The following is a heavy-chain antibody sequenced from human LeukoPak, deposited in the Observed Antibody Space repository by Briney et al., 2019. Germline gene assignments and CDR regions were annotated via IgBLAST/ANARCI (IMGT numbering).Heavy chain of an antibody. V-gene: IGHV4-39*01. Sequence: PSETLSPTCTVSGDSISSRSYYWGWIRQPPGKGLEWIGKIYYGRNYKWNSSLKSRGTISVDTSKNQFSLKLSSVTAADTAVYYCATQSSSWHYLEYWGQGTLVTVSS. CDR3: ATQSSSWHYLEY. CDR2: IYYGRNY. CDR1: GDSISSRSYY. D-gene: IGHD6-13*01. J-gene: IGHJ4*02.